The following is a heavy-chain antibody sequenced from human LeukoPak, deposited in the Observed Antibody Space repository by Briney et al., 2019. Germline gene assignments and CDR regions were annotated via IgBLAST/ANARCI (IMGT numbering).Heavy chain of an antibody. D-gene: IGHD1-1*01. CDR2: IKHDGSEK. CDR3: ASGLLYAGTTGY. J-gene: IGHJ4*02. V-gene: IGHV3-7*01. Sequence: PGGSLRLSCAASEFTFSSYWMTWVRQAPGKGREGGADIKHDGSEKDYLESVKGRFTISRDNAKNGLYVEMKSFRAEDTAVYYCASGLLYAGTTGYWGQGTLVTVSS. CDR1: EFTFSSYW.